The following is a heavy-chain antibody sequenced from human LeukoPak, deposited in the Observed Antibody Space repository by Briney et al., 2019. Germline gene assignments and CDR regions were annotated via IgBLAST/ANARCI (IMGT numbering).Heavy chain of an antibody. J-gene: IGHJ4*02. CDR1: GFNSSSYW. CDR3: ARDPAIV. V-gene: IGHV3-7*01. CDR2: IKEDGNEK. Sequence: GGSLRLSCAASGFNSSSYWMTWVRQAPGKGLEWVANIKEDGNEKYYVDSVKGRFTISRDNAKNSLYLQMNSLRAEDTAVYYCARDPAIVWGQGTLVTVSS. D-gene: IGHD2/OR15-2a*01.